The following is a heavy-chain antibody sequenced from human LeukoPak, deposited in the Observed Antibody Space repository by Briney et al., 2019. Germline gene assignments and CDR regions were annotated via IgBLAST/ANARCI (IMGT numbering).Heavy chain of an antibody. V-gene: IGHV4-39*01. Sequence: SETLSLTCTVSGGSISSSSYYWGWIRQPPGKGLEWIVSIYYSGSTYYNPSLKSRVTISVGTSKNQFSLRLTSVTAADTAVYYCAGGRSSILGYWGQGTLVTVSS. CDR3: AGGRSSILGY. D-gene: IGHD3-9*01. CDR2: IYYSGST. J-gene: IGHJ4*02. CDR1: GGSISSSSYY.